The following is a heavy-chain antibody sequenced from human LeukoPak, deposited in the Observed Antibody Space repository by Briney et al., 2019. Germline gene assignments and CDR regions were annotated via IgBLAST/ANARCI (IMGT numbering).Heavy chain of an antibody. D-gene: IGHD3-9*01. J-gene: IGHJ4*02. CDR3: ARSTDWLLCLLFDY. Sequence: SETLSLTCTVSGGSISSSSYYWGWIRQPPGKGLEWIGSIYYSGSTYYNPSLKSRVTISVDTSKNQFSLKLSSVTAADTAVYYCARSTDWLLCLLFDYWGQGTLVTVSS. CDR1: GGSISSSSYY. CDR2: IYYSGST. V-gene: IGHV4-39*01.